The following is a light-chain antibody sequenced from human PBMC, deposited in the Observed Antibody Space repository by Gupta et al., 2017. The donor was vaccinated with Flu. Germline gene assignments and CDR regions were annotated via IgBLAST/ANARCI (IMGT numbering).Light chain of an antibody. CDR1: SSDVGGYNY. V-gene: IGLV2-14*01. CDR2: EVR. J-gene: IGLJ3*02. Sequence: QSALTPPASVSGSPGQSITISCTCTSSDVGGYNYVSWYQQHQGKAPKLMIYEVRNRPSGVSNRFSGSKSGNTASLTISGLQAEDEADYYCSSYTSSSTLRVFGGGTKLTVL. CDR3: SSYTSSSTLRV.